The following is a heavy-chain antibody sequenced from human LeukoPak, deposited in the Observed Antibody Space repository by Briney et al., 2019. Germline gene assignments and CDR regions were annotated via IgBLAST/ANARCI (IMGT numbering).Heavy chain of an antibody. J-gene: IGHJ4*02. Sequence: PSETLSLTCTVSGGSIRSGSYYWSWIRQAAGKGLEWIGRIYTSGSTNYNPSLKSRVTISVDTSKNQFSLKLSSVTAADTAVYYCARGDFYYYDSSGYYPIFDYWGQGTLVTVSS. CDR1: GGSIRSGSYY. V-gene: IGHV4-61*02. CDR3: ARGDFYYYDSSGYYPIFDY. CDR2: IYTSGST. D-gene: IGHD3-22*01.